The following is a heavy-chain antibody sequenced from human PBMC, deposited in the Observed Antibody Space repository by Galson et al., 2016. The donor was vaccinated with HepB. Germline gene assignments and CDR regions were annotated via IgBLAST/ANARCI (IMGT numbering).Heavy chain of an antibody. CDR1: GYTFTSYG. J-gene: IGHJ6*02. D-gene: IGHD2-2*01. V-gene: IGHV1-18*01. CDR3: ARDPRKTRYQLLEVYYYYYGMDV. Sequence: SVKVSCKASGYTFTSYGISWVRQAPGQGLEWMGWINPYNGNTNYAQKLPGIVTMTTDTSTSTAYIELRSVRSDDTAVYYCARDPRKTRYQLLEVYYYYYGMDVWGQGTTVTVS. CDR2: INPYNGNT.